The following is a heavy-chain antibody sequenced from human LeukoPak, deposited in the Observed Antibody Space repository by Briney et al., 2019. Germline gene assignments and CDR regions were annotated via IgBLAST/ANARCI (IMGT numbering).Heavy chain of an antibody. D-gene: IGHD3-3*01. CDR2: ISANGGET. V-gene: IGHV3-23*01. CDR1: GFTFSIHA. J-gene: IGHJ4*02. CDR3: AKRYYDFPLDY. Sequence: GGSLRLSCAASGFTFSIHAMNWVRQAPGKGLEWVSSISANGGETHYADSVKGRFTISRDNSKNTLYLQINNPRVEDTAVYYCAKRYYDFPLDYWGQGTLVTVSS.